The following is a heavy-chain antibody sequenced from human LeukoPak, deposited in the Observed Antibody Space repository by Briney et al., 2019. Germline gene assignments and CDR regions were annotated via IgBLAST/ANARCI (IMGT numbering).Heavy chain of an antibody. CDR1: GFTFSSYS. CDR3: ARDRGGSYSAIDY. V-gene: IGHV3-48*04. J-gene: IGHJ4*02. Sequence: GGSLRLSCAASGFTFSSYSLNWIRQAPGKGLEWVSFISSSSITIYYADSVKGRFTISRDNAEKSLYLQMNSLRAEDTAVYYCARDRGGSYSAIDYWGQGTLVTGSS. D-gene: IGHD2-15*01. CDR2: ISSSSITI.